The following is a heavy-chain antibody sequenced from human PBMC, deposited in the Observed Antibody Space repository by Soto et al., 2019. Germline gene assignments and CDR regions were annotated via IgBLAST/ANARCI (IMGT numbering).Heavy chain of an antibody. J-gene: IGHJ4*02. CDR3: ARVSSTFGAVPRPKSFDY. V-gene: IGHV3-11*01. D-gene: IGHD3-3*01. CDR2: ISSTGNTI. Sequence: GGSLRLSCVASGFTFSDYYMSWIRQAPGKGLEWISNISSTGNTIYYTDSVKGRFTISRDSAKNSLFLQMQSLRVEDTAVYYCARVSSTFGAVPRPKSFDYWGQGTLVTVSS. CDR1: GFTFSDYY.